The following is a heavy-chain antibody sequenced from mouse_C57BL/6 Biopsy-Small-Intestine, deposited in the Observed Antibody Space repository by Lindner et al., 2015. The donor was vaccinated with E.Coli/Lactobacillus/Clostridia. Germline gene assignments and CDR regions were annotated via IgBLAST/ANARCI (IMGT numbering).Heavy chain of an antibody. CDR1: GFNIKDDY. Sequence: VQLQESGAELVRPGASVKLSCTASGFNIKDDYMHWVKQRPEQGLEWIGWIDPENGDTEYASKFQGKATITADTSSNTAYLQLSSLTPEDTAVYYCTSGALLSMDYWGQGTSVTVSS. V-gene: IGHV14-4*01. CDR2: IDPENGDT. J-gene: IGHJ4*01. D-gene: IGHD2-10*01. CDR3: TSGALLSMDY.